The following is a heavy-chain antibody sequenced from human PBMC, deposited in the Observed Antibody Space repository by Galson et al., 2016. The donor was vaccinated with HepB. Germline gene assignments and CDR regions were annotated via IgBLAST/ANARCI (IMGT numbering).Heavy chain of an antibody. D-gene: IGHD2-15*01. CDR2: IYPSDSDI. CDR1: GYSFTTYW. V-gene: IGHV5-51*01. Sequence: QSGAEVKKPGESLRISCKGSGYSFTTYWIGWVRQMPGKGLEWMGIIYPSDSDIRHSPSFQGHVTISADKSITTAYLQWSSLKASDTAMYYCARRNSEDYYYGLDVWGQGTTVTVSS. J-gene: IGHJ6*02. CDR3: ARRNSEDYYYGLDV.